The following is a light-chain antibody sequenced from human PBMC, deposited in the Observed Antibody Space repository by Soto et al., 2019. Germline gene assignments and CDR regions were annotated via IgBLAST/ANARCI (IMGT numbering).Light chain of an antibody. CDR2: AAS. J-gene: IGKJ5*01. CDR3: QQFDSYPIT. CDR1: QGISSN. V-gene: IGKV1-9*01. Sequence: DIQLTQSPSFLSASVGDRVTITCRDSQGISSNLAWYQQKPGTAPKLLIYAASTLQSGVPSRFSGSGSGTEVTLTVSSLQPEDFATDDCQQFDSYPITFVQGTRLEIK.